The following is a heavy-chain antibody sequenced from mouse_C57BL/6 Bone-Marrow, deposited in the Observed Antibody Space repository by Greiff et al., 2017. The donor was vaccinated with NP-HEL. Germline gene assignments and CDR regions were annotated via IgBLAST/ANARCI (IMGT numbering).Heavy chain of an antibody. J-gene: IGHJ1*03. CDR1: GYTFTDHT. CDR2: IYPRDGST. Sequence: QVQLKQSDAELVKPGASVKISCKVSGYTFTDHTIHWMKQRPEQGLEWIGYIYPRDGSTKYNEKFKGKATLTADKSSSTAYMQLNSLTSEDSAVYFCADYYGSSYLYWYFDVWGTGTTVTVSS. CDR3: ADYYGSSYLYWYFDV. D-gene: IGHD1-1*01. V-gene: IGHV1-78*01.